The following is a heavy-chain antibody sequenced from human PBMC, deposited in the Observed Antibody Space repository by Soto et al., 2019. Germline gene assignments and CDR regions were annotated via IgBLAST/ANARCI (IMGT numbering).Heavy chain of an antibody. CDR3: ARENGDMCSSTSCHYYYYMDV. V-gene: IGHV6-1*01. Sequence: SQTLSLTCAISGDSVSSNSAAWNWIRQSPSRGLEWLGRTYYRSKWYNDYAVSVKSRITINPDTSKNQFSLQLNSVTPEDTAVYYYARENGDMCSSTSCHYYYYMDVWGKGTTVTVSS. CDR1: GDSVSSNSAA. CDR2: TYYRSKWYN. J-gene: IGHJ6*03. D-gene: IGHD2-2*01.